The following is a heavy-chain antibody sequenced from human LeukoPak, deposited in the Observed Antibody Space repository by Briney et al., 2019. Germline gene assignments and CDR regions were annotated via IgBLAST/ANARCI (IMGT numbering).Heavy chain of an antibody. CDR3: ARRGYQPPHYYVDV. D-gene: IGHD2-2*01. CDR1: GYSISIGFH. Sequence: SETLSLTCSVSGYSISIGFHWGWIRQSPGKGLEWLGSMHPTGVSYYNPSLKSRVSVSLDTSKNQLSLKLISVTAADTAVYYCARRGYQPPHYYVDVWGKGTAVTVSS. J-gene: IGHJ6*03. CDR2: MHPTGVS. V-gene: IGHV4-38-2*02.